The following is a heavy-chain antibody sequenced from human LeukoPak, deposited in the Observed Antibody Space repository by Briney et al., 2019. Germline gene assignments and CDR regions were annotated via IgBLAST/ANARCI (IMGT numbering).Heavy chain of an antibody. V-gene: IGHV3-23*01. CDR3: AKGENWNPPSEYFQH. Sequence: PGGSLRLSCAASGFTFSSYAMSWVRQAPGKGLEWVSAIRGSGGSTYYADSVKGRFTISRDNSENTLYLQMNSLRADDTAVYYCAKGENWNPPSEYFQHWGQGTLVTVSS. CDR1: GFTFSSYA. J-gene: IGHJ1*01. D-gene: IGHD1-1*01. CDR2: IRGSGGST.